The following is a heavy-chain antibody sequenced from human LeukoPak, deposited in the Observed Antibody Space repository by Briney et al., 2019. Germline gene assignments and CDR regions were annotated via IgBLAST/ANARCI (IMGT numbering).Heavy chain of an antibody. J-gene: IGHJ2*01. CDR3: ARATSRKRGEYRYENSGHYYWYFDL. D-gene: IGHD3-22*01. Sequence: PGGSLRLSCAASGFTFGRDSMNWVRQAPGKGLEWVSYISGTSSTIYYADSVKGRFTISRDNAKNSLYLQMNSLRDEDTAIYYCARATSRKRGEYRYENSGHYYWYFDLWGRGTLVTVSS. CDR2: ISGTSSTI. CDR1: GFTFGRDS. V-gene: IGHV3-48*02.